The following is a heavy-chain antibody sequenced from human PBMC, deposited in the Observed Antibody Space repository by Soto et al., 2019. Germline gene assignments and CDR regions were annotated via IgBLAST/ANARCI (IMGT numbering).Heavy chain of an antibody. CDR2: IFSNDEK. CDR1: GFSLSNARMG. CDR3: ARTPTPGYCSGCSCFPPHWYFDL. V-gene: IGHV2-26*01. Sequence: QVTLKESGPVLVKPTETLTLTCTVSGFSLSNARMGVSWIRQPPGKALEWLAHIFSNDEKSYSTSLKSRLTNPQDTPQRQVVLTMTHMGPVDTATYFRARTPTPGYCSGCSCFPPHWYFDLWGRGTLVTVSS. D-gene: IGHD2-15*01. J-gene: IGHJ2*01.